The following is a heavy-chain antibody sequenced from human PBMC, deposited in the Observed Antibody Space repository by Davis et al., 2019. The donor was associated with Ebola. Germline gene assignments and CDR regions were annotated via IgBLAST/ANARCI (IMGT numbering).Heavy chain of an antibody. D-gene: IGHD6-19*01. J-gene: IGHJ4*02. CDR2: ISAYNGNT. Sequence: AASVKVSCKASGYTFTSYGISWVRQAPGQGLEWMGWISAYNGNTNYAQKLQGRVTMTTDTSTSTAYMERRSLRSDDTAVYYCARENGIAVAGPPDYWGQGTLVTVSS. CDR3: ARENGIAVAGPPDY. CDR1: GYTFTSYG. V-gene: IGHV1-18*01.